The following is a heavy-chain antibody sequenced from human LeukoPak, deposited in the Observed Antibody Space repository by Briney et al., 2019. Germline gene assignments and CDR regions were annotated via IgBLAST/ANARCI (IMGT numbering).Heavy chain of an antibody. D-gene: IGHD6-19*01. CDR3: ARVSQYSSGWYVGYYFDY. J-gene: IGHJ4*02. Sequence: GGSLRLSCAASGFTFSSYWMSWVRQAPGKGLEWVANIKQDGSEKYYVDSVKGRFTISRDNAKNLLYLQMNSLRAEDTAVYYCARVSQYSSGWYVGYYFDYWGQGTLVTVSS. CDR2: IKQDGSEK. V-gene: IGHV3-7*01. CDR1: GFTFSSYW.